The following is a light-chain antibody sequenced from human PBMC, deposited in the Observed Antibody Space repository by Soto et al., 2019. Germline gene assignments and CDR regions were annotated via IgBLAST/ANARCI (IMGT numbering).Light chain of an antibody. Sequence: EIVMTQSPATLSVSPGERATLSCRASQSVGSDLAWYQQKPGQAPRLLIYGASTRATGIPARFSGSGSGTEFTLTISSLQSEDFAVYYGQQYNNWPPWTFGQGTKVDIK. CDR3: QQYNNWPPWT. V-gene: IGKV3-15*01. CDR2: GAS. J-gene: IGKJ1*01. CDR1: QSVGSD.